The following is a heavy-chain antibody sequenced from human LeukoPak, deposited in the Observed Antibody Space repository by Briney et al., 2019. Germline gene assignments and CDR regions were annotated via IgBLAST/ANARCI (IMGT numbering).Heavy chain of an antibody. Sequence: PSETLSLTCTVSGGSINSYYWTWIRQPAGKGLEWIGRIYTGGSTNYNPSLESRVTMSVDTSKNQFSLKLNSVTAADTAVYYCARDQPLYSSSWYSVWGQGTLVTVSS. J-gene: IGHJ4*02. D-gene: IGHD6-13*01. CDR2: IYTGGST. CDR3: ARDQPLYSSSWYSV. CDR1: GGSINSYY. V-gene: IGHV4-4*07.